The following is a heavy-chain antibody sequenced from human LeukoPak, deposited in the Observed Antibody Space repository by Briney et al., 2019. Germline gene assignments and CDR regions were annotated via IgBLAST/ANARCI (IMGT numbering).Heavy chain of an antibody. CDR1: GFTFSSYS. V-gene: IGHV3-21*01. CDR2: ISSSSSYI. CDR3: ARASYGSGINYYYYYGMDV. J-gene: IGHJ6*02. D-gene: IGHD3-10*01. Sequence: PGGSLRLSCAASGFTFSSYSMNWVRQAPGKGLEWVSFISSSSSYIYYADSVKGRFTISRDNAKNSLYLQMNSLRAEDTAVYYCARASYGSGINYYYYYGMDVWGQGTTVTVSS.